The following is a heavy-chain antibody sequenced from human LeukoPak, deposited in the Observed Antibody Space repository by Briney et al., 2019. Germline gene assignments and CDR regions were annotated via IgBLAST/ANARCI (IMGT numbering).Heavy chain of an antibody. CDR3: ARDLRITGTTTLYYYYMDV. J-gene: IGHJ6*03. V-gene: IGHV1-46*03. Sequence: ASVKVSCKASGYTFTSYYMHWVRQAPGQGLEWMGIINPSGGSTSYAQKFQGRVTMTRDTSTSTVYMELSSLRSEDTAVSYCARDLRITGTTTLYYYYMDVWGKGTTVTVSS. CDR2: INPSGGST. D-gene: IGHD1-7*01. CDR1: GYTFTSYY.